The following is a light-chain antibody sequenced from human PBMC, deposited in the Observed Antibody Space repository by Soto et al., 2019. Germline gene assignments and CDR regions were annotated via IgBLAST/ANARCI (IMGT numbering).Light chain of an antibody. CDR1: QSVSSSY. CDR3: QQYGSSPPT. Sequence: EIVLTQSPGTLYLSPGERATLFCRASQSVSSSYLAWYQQKPGQAPRLLIYGASSRATGIPVRFSGSGSGTDFTLTISRLEPEDVAVYYCQQYGSSPPTFGQGTKVEIK. CDR2: GAS. J-gene: IGKJ1*01. V-gene: IGKV3-20*01.